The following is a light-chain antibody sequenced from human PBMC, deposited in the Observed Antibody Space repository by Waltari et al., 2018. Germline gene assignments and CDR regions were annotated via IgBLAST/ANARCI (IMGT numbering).Light chain of an antibody. J-gene: IGLJ2*01. CDR1: NIGSKS. CDR3: LVWHSTTDHHGV. Sequence: SYVVTQSPSVSVAPGEAARLTCGGDNIGSKSVHWYKQRQGQAPVLVISYDSDRPSGIPERFSGSNSGNTATLTISWVEADDEADYYCLVWHSTTDHHGVFGGGTKLTVL. V-gene: IGLV3-21*04. CDR2: YDS.